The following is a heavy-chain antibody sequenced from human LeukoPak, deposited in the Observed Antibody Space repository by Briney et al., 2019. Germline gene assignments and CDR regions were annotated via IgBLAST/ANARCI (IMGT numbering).Heavy chain of an antibody. J-gene: IGHJ4*02. CDR2: MYYGGNT. CDR3: ARDFERDGGSPGGY. V-gene: IGHV4-39*07. CDR1: GDSISSSSYY. Sequence: SETLSLTCTVSGDSISSSSYYWGWIRQPPGKGLEWIGSMYYGGNTYYNPSLKSRVTISVDTSKNQFSLKLTSVTAADTAVYYCARDFERDGGSPGGYWGQGTLVTVSS. D-gene: IGHD1-26*01.